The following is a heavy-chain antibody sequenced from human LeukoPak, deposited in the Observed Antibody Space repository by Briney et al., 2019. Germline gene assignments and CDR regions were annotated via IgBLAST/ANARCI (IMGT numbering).Heavy chain of an antibody. J-gene: IGHJ6*03. CDR2: IYYSGST. D-gene: IGHD4-17*01. V-gene: IGHV4-59*01. CDR1: GGSISSYY. Sequence: PSETLSLTCTVSGGSISSYYWSWIRQPPGKGLEWIGYIYYSGSTNYDPSLKSRVTISVDTSKNQFSLKLSSVTAADTAVYYCARAGGEGDYWDYYMDVWGKGTTVTVSS. CDR3: ARAGGEGDYWDYYMDV.